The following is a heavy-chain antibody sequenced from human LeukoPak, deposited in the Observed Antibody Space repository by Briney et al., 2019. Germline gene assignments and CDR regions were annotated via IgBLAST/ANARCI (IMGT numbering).Heavy chain of an antibody. CDR2: ISAYNGNT. CDR1: GGTFISYA. CDR3: ARDTSYYGMDV. Sequence: ASVKVSCKASGGTFISYAISWVRQAPGQGLEWMGWISAYNGNTNYAQKLQGRVTMTTDTSTSTAYMELRSLRSDDTAVYYCARDTSYYGMDVWGQGTTVTVSS. D-gene: IGHD3-3*01. V-gene: IGHV1-18*01. J-gene: IGHJ6*02.